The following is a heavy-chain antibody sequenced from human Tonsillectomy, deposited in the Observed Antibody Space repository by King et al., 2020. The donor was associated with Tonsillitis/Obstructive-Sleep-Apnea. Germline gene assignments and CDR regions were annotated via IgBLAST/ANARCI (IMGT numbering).Heavy chain of an antibody. CDR3: ATEVGYGGPRVFDY. CDR2: IWYDGSNK. D-gene: IGHD4-23*01. Sequence: VQLVESGGGVVQSGRSLRLSCAASGFTFNNYVMHWVRQAPGKGLEWVAVIWYDGSNKYYADSVKGRFTISRDNSKNTLYLQMNSLRAEDTAVYHCATEVGYGGPRVFDYWGQGTLVTVSS. V-gene: IGHV3-33*01. CDR1: GFTFNNYV. J-gene: IGHJ4*02.